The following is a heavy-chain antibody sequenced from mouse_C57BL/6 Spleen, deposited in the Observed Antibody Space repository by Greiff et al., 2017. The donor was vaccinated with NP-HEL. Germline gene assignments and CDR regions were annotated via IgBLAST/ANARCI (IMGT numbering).Heavy chain of an antibody. CDR1: GYTFTSYW. Sequence: VQLQQPGAELVMPGASVKLSCKASGYTFTSYWMHWVKQRPGQGLEWIGEIDPSDSYTNYNQKFKGKSTLTVDKSSSTAYMQLSSLTSEDSAVYYCARHFITTVVVPFDYWGQGTTLTVSS. CDR2: IDPSDSYT. CDR3: ARHFITTVVVPFDY. J-gene: IGHJ2*01. V-gene: IGHV1-69*01. D-gene: IGHD1-1*01.